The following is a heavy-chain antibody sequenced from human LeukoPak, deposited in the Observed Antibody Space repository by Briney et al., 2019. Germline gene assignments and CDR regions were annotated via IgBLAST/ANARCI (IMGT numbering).Heavy chain of an antibody. V-gene: IGHV3-21*01. Sequence: GGSLRLSCAASGFTFGSYSMNWVRQAPGKGLEWVSSISSSSSYIYYADSVKGRFTISRDNAKNSLYLQMNSLRAEDTAVYYCARARTVVDSIPDYWGQGTLVTVSS. CDR2: ISSSSSYI. D-gene: IGHD4-23*01. CDR1: GFTFGSYS. CDR3: ARARTVVDSIPDY. J-gene: IGHJ4*02.